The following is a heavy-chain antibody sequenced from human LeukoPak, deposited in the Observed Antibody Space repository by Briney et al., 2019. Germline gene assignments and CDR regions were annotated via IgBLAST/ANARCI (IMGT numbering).Heavy chain of an antibody. J-gene: IGHJ6*03. D-gene: IGHD3-3*01. CDR3: ARANPSGLRFLEWSHMDV. CDR2: ISAYNGNT. CDR1: GYTFTSYG. V-gene: IGHV1-18*01. Sequence: ASVKVSCKASGYTFTSYGISWVRQAPGQGLEWMGWISAYNGNTNYAQKLQGRVTMTTDTSTSTAYMELRSLRSDDTAVYYCARANPSGLRFLEWSHMDVWGKGTTVTVSS.